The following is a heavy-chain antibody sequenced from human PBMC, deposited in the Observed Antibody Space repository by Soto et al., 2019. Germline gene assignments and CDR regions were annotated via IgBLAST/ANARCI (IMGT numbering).Heavy chain of an antibody. CDR3: ARDPPPPDY. CDR2: ISAYNGNT. Sequence: QVQLVQSGAEVKKPGASVKVSCKASGYTFASYAISWMRQAPGQGLEWMGWISAYNGNTNYAQKLQGRVTMTTDTPTSTASMELRSLRSDDTAVYYCARDPPPPDYGGQGTLVTVSS. J-gene: IGHJ4*02. V-gene: IGHV1-18*01. CDR1: GYTFASYA.